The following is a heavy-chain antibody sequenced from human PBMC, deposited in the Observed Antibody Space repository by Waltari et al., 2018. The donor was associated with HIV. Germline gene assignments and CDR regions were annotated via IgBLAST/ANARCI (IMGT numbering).Heavy chain of an antibody. Sequence: QVQLVQSGAEVNKPASPAKVACQASGGPFSSSAPSWVGQAPVKGLEWMGGIIPILGTANYAQKFQGRVTITADESTSTAYMELSSLRSEDTAVYYCARSLRLAAAGTSYYYYGMDVWGQVTTVTVSS. D-gene: IGHD6-13*01. CDR1: GGPFSSSA. CDR3: ARSLRLAAAGTSYYYYGMDV. J-gene: IGHJ6*02. V-gene: IGHV1-69*01. CDR2: IIPILGTA.